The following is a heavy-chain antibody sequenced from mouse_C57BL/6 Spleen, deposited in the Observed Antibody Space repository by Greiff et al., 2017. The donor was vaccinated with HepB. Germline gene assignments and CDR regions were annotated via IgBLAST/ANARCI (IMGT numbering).Heavy chain of an antibody. CDR1: GYSFTDYN. CDR2: INPKYGTN. J-gene: IGHJ3*01. CDR3: SSSGRKGFAY. V-gene: IGHV1-39*01. D-gene: IGHD1-3*01. Sequence: EVKLQESGPELVKPGASVKISCKASGYSFTDYNMNWVKQSNGKSLEWIGGINPKYGTNNYNQKFQGKATLTVEKSSSTAYMHLNSLTSEDSAVYYGSSSGRKGFAYWGQGTLVTVSA.